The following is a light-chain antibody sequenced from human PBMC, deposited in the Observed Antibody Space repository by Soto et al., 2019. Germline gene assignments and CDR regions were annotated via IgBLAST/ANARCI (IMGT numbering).Light chain of an antibody. V-gene: IGKV3-15*01. CDR1: QSVRSK. CDR3: QPYNNCPPIP. Sequence: VMTQSPDTLSVSPGETVTLSCRASQSVRSKLAWYQQTPGQAPRLFIYGASTRATGIPARFSGSGSGTEFTLTISSLQSEDFAIYYCQPYNNCPPIPFGQGARPENK. J-gene: IGKJ5*01. CDR2: GAS.